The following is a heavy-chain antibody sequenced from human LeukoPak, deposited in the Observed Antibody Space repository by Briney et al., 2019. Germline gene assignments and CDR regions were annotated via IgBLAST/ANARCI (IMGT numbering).Heavy chain of an antibody. D-gene: IGHD3-22*01. CDR2: IYYSGST. J-gene: IGHJ4*02. V-gene: IGHV4-39*01. Sequence: KPSETLSLTCTVSGGSISRSSYYWGWIRQPPGKGLEWIGSIYYSGSTYYNPSLKSRVTISVDTSKNQFSLKLSSVTAADMAVYYCARRKDHYYDSSGYYCYFDYWGQGTLVTVSS. CDR1: GGSISRSSYY. CDR3: ARRKDHYYDSSGYYCYFDY.